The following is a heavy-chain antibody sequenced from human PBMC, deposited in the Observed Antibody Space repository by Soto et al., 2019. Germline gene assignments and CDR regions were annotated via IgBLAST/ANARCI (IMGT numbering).Heavy chain of an antibody. CDR2: ISYDGSNK. Sequence: PGGSLRLSCAASGFTFSSYAMHWVRQAPGKGLEWVAVISYDGSNKYYADSVKGRFTISRDNSKNTLYLQMNSLRAEDTAVYYCARPPIGSGWYPFDYWGQGTLVTVS. D-gene: IGHD6-19*01. V-gene: IGHV3-30-3*01. J-gene: IGHJ4*02. CDR1: GFTFSSYA. CDR3: ARPPIGSGWYPFDY.